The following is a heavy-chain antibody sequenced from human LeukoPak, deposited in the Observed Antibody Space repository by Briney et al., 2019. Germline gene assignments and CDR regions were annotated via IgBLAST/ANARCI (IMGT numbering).Heavy chain of an antibody. J-gene: IGHJ4*02. CDR1: GFTVSSNY. D-gene: IGHD3-22*01. Sequence: GGSLRLSCAASGFTVSSNYMSWVRQAPGKGLEWVSIIYSGGSTYYADSVRGRFTISRDNAKNSLYLQMNSLRAEDTAVYYCAKGAIVVVPAAQAGGYYDSSGYYTAFFDYWGQGTLVTVSS. V-gene: IGHV3-53*01. CDR3: AKGAIVVVPAAQAGGYYDSSGYYTAFFDY. CDR2: IYSGGST.